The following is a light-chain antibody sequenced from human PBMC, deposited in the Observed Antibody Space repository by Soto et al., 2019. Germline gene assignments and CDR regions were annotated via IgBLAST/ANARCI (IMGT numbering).Light chain of an antibody. J-gene: IGLJ2*01. CDR3: GTWDSSLSAGV. CDR1: NSNIGNNY. V-gene: IGLV1-51*01. Sequence: QSVLTQPPSVSAAPGQKVTISCSGSNSNIGNNYVSWYQQFPGTAPKLLIYDNNKRPSGIPDRFSGSKSGTSATLGITGLQTGDEADYYCGTWDSSLSAGVFGGGTKVNVL. CDR2: DNN.